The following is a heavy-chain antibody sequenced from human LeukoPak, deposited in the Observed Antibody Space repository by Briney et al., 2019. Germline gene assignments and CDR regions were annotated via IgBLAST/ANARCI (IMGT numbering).Heavy chain of an antibody. Sequence: SVKVSCKASGGTFSSYAISWVRQAPGQGLEWMGGIIPIFGTANYAQKFQGRVTITADESTSTAYMELSSLRSEDTAVYYCARGSRGGFGELLYTYRETYYYYYMDVWGKGTTVTISS. CDR2: IIPIFGTA. CDR1: GGTFSSYA. CDR3: ARGSRGGFGELLYTYRETYYYYYMDV. D-gene: IGHD3-10*01. V-gene: IGHV1-69*13. J-gene: IGHJ6*03.